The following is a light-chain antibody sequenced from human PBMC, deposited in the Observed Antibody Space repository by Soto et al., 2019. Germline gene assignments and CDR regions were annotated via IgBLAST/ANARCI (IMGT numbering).Light chain of an antibody. Sequence: EIVLTQSPDTLSLSPGERATLSCRASQSVRSERLAWYQHKRGQAPRLFIFDASSRATGIPERFSGSGSGTDFNLTITRLETEDFAVYFCQQYDVSTITFGLGTRLEIK. CDR2: DAS. V-gene: IGKV3-20*01. CDR3: QQYDVSTIT. J-gene: IGKJ5*01. CDR1: QSVRSER.